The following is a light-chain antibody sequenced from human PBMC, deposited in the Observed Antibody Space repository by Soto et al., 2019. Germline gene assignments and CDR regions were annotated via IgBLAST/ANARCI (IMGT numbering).Light chain of an antibody. CDR3: QQSYSTPIT. Sequence: DIQMTQSPSSLSASVVARVTITVLASQSISSYLNWYQQKPGKAPKLLIYAASSLQSGVPSRFSGSGSGTDFTLTISSLQPEDFATYYCQQSYSTPITSGQGTRREIK. J-gene: IGKJ5*01. V-gene: IGKV1-39*01. CDR2: AAS. CDR1: QSISSY.